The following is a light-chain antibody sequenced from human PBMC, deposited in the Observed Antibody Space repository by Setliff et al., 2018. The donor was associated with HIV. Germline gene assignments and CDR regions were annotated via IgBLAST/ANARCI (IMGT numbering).Light chain of an antibody. CDR1: SNDVGRYDL. Sequence: LTQPASMSGSPGQSITISCTGTSNDVGRYDLVSWYQQHPARAPKLIIYQATRRPSGVSNRFSGSKSGNVASLTISGLQAEDEADYYCCSNTGSNTFVFGTGTKVTVL. CDR3: CSNTGSNTFV. J-gene: IGLJ1*01. CDR2: QAT. V-gene: IGLV2-23*01.